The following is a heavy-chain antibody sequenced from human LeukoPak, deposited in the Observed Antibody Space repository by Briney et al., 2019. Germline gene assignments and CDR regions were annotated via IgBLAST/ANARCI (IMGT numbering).Heavy chain of an antibody. CDR1: EGSISSSSYY. CDR2: IYYSGST. D-gene: IGHD5-18*01. V-gene: IGHV4-39*07. J-gene: IGHJ3*02. CDR3: ASIESDTAMADAFDI. Sequence: PSETLSLTCTVSEGSISSSSYYWGWIRQPPGKGLEWIGSIYYSGSTYYNPSLKSRVTISVDTSKNQFSLKLSSVTAADTAVYYCASIESDTAMADAFDIWGQGTMVTVSS.